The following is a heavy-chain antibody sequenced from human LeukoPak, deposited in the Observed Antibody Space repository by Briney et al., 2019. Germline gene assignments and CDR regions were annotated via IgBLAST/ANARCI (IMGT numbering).Heavy chain of an antibody. Sequence: GASVKVSCKASGYTFTSYDINWVRQATGQGLEWMGWMNPNSGNTGYAQKFQGRVTMTRNTSISTAYMELSSLRSEDTAVYYCARDCCSTSCYSPTGVVNYYYYYGMDVWGQGTTVTVSS. CDR3: ARDCCSTSCYSPTGVVNYYYYYGMDV. D-gene: IGHD2-2*01. CDR1: GYTFTSYD. V-gene: IGHV1-8*01. J-gene: IGHJ6*02. CDR2: MNPNSGNT.